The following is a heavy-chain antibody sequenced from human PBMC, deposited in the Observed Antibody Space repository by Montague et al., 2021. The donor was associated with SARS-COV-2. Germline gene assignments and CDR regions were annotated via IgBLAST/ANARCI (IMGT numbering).Heavy chain of an antibody. CDR1: GFSLSTSGMC. D-gene: IGHD4-23*01. J-gene: IGHJ4*02. V-gene: IGHV2-70*01. CDR2: IDWDDDK. Sequence: PALVKPTQTLTLTCTFSGFSLSTSGMCVSWIRQPPGKALEWLTLIDWDDDKYYSTSLKTRLTISKDTSKNQVVLTMTNMDPVDTATYYCARSYGTTVVTRAFDYWGQGTLVTGSS. CDR3: ARSYGTTVVTRAFDY.